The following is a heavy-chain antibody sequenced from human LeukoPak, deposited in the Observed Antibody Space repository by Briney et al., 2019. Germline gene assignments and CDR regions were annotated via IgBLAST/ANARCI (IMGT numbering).Heavy chain of an antibody. CDR3: ARVRYYYDKKHDAFDI. CDR2: IYYSGST. V-gene: IGHV4-59*12. D-gene: IGHD3-22*01. CDR1: GGSISSYY. J-gene: IGHJ3*02. Sequence: PSETLSLTCTVSGGSISSYYWSWIRQPPGKGLEWIGYIYYSGSTNYNPSLKSRVTISVDTSKNQFSLKLSSVTAADTAVYYCARVRYYYDKKHDAFDIWGQGTMVTVSS.